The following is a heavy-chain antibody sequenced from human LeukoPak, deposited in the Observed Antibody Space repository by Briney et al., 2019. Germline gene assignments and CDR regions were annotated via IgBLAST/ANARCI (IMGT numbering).Heavy chain of an antibody. J-gene: IGHJ4*02. D-gene: IGHD3-3*01. CDR1: GGSFSGYY. CDR3: ARSDFWSGYSLDY. Sequence: SETLSLTCAVYGGSFSGYYWSWIRQPPGKGQEWIGEINHSGSTNYNPSLKSRVTISVDTSKNQFSLKLSSVTAADTAVYYCARSDFWSGYSLDYWGQGTLVTVSS. V-gene: IGHV4-34*01. CDR2: INHSGST.